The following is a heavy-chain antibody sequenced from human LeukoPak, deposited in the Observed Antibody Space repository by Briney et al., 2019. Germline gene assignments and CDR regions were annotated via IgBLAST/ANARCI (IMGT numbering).Heavy chain of an antibody. J-gene: IGHJ6*02. CDR3: ARVSCSSTSCYPDGMDV. CDR2: IIPILGIA. Sequence: SVKVSCKASGGTFSSYAIGWVRQAPGQGLEWMGRIIPILGIANYAQKFQGRVTITADKSTSTAYMELSSLRSEDTAVYYCARVSCSSTSCYPDGMDVWGQGTTVTVSS. D-gene: IGHD2-2*01. V-gene: IGHV1-69*04. CDR1: GGTFSSYA.